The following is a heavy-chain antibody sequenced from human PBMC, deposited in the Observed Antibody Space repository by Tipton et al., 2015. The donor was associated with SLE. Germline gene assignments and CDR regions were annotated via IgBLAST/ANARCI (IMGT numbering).Heavy chain of an antibody. CDR3: ARSPAPSYYFDS. V-gene: IGHV3-64*02. D-gene: IGHD2-2*01. J-gene: IGHJ4*02. Sequence: SLRLSCAASGFTFSNYAMHWVRQAPGKGLEYVSAITTNGGSTYYADSVKGRFTISRDNSKNTVYLQMGSLRAEDMGVYYCARSPAPSYYFDSWGQGTLVTVSS. CDR2: ITTNGGST. CDR1: GFTFSNYA.